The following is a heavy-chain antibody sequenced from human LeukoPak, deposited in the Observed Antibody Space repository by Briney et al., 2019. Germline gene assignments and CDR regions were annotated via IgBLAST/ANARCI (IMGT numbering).Heavy chain of an antibody. Sequence: GGSLRLSCAASGFTFSSYGMHWVRQAPGKGLEWVAVISYDGSNKYYADSVKGRFTISRDNSKNTLYLQMNSLRAEDTAVYYCAKGRPVWIAAAGTVSDYWGQGTVVTVSS. D-gene: IGHD6-13*01. J-gene: IGHJ4*02. V-gene: IGHV3-30*18. CDR1: GFTFSSYG. CDR2: ISYDGSNK. CDR3: AKGRPVWIAAAGTVSDY.